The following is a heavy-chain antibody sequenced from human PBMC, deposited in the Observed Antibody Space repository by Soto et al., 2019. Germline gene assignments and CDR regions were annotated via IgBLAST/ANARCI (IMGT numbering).Heavy chain of an antibody. CDR1: GGTFSSYT. J-gene: IGHJ6*03. Sequence: ASVKVSCMASGGTFSSYTISWVRQAPGQPLEWMGRIIPILGIANYAQKFQGRVTITADKSTSTAYMELSSLRSEDTAVYYCARGGELGYCTNGVCTKQYYYYYYMDVWGKGTTVTVSS. CDR2: IIPILGIA. CDR3: ARGGELGYCTNGVCTKQYYYYYYMDV. D-gene: IGHD2-8*01. V-gene: IGHV1-69*02.